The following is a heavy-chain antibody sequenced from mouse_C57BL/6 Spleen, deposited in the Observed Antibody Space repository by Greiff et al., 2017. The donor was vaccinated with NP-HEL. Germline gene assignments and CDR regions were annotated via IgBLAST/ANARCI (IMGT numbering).Heavy chain of an antibody. D-gene: IGHD3-2*02. Sequence: QVQLQQPGAELVRPGSSVKLSCKASGYTFTSYWMDWVKQRPGQGLEWIGNIYPSDSETYYNQKFKDKATLTVDKSSSTAYMQLSSLTSEDSAVYYCARARALPDSSGYGYWGQGTTLTVSS. CDR3: ARARALPDSSGYGY. CDR1: GYTFTSYW. V-gene: IGHV1-61*01. CDR2: IYPSDSET. J-gene: IGHJ2*01.